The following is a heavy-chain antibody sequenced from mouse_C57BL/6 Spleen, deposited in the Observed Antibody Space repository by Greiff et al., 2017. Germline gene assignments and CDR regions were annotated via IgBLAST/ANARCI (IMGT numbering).Heavy chain of an antibody. V-gene: IGHV5-4*01. CDR2: ISAGGSYT. D-gene: IGHD1-1*01. CDR1: GFTFSSYA. J-gene: IGHJ1*03. Sequence: DVKLVESGGGLVKPGGSLKLSCAASGFTFSSYAMSWVRQTPGKRLEWVATISAGGSYTYYPDNVKCRFTISRDNAKNNRYLQMSHLKSEDTAMYYGARDERDITPFLYFDVWGTGTTVTVSS. CDR3: ARDERDITPFLYFDV.